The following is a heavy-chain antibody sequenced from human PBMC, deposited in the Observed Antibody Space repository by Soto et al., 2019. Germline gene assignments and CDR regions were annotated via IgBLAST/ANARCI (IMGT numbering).Heavy chain of an antibody. V-gene: IGHV4-39*01. J-gene: IGHJ6*02. CDR3: ARHATYSSGWYYNYYYGMDV. D-gene: IGHD6-19*01. CDR2: IYYSGST. Sequence: SETLSLTCTVSGGSISSSSYYWGWIRQPPGKGLEWIGSIYYSGSTYYNPSLKSRVTISVDTSKNQFSLKLSSVTAADTAVYYCARHATYSSGWYYNYYYGMDVWGQGTTVTVSS. CDR1: GGSISSSSYY.